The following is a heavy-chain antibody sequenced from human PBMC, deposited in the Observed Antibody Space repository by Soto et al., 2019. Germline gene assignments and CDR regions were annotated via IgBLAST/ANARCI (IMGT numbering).Heavy chain of an antibody. D-gene: IGHD5-12*01. CDR2: ISAYNGNT. V-gene: IGHV1-18*01. CDR1: GYTFTSYG. J-gene: IGHJ4*02. CDR3: ARVQSVYDLAY. Sequence: QVQLVQSGAEVKKPGASVKVSCKASGYTFTSYGINWVRQAPGQGLEWMGWISAYNGNTHYAQKLQGRVTMTTDTSTSTADKELSSLRSDDTAVYYCARVQSVYDLAYSGQGTLVTFSS.